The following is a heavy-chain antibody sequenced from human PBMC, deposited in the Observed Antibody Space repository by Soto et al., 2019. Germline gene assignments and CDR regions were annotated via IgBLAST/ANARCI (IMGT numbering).Heavy chain of an antibody. CDR1: GGTFSSYA. V-gene: IGHV1-69*13. CDR2: IIPIFGTA. D-gene: IGHD6-19*01. Sequence: SVKVSCKASGGTFSSYAISWVRQAPGQGLEWMGGIIPIFGTANYAQKFQGRVTITADESTSTAYMELSSLRSEDTAVYYCARDRGYSSGLDYWGQGTLVTVSS. J-gene: IGHJ4*02. CDR3: ARDRGYSSGLDY.